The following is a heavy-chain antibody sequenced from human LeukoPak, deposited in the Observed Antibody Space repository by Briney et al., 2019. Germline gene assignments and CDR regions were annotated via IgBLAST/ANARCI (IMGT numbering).Heavy chain of an antibody. CDR2: ISSSGSTI. V-gene: IGHV3-48*03. Sequence: GGSLSLSCAAAGFTFSSYDMNWVRQATGKGLEWVSYISSSGSTIYYADSVKGRFTISRDNAKNSLYLQMNSLRAEDTAVYYCAELGITMIGGVWGKGTTVTISS. J-gene: IGHJ6*04. D-gene: IGHD3-10*02. CDR1: GFTFSSYD. CDR3: AELGITMIGGV.